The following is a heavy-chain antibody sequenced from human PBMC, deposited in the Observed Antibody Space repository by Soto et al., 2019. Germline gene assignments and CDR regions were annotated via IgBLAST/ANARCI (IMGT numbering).Heavy chain of an antibody. Sequence: GGSLRLSCAASGFTFSSYAMHWVRQAPGKGLEWVAVISYDGSNKYYADSVKGRFTISRDNSKNTLYLQMNSLRAEDTAVYYCARSCSGGSCYSNAFDIWGQGTMVTVSS. D-gene: IGHD2-15*01. J-gene: IGHJ3*02. CDR3: ARSCSGGSCYSNAFDI. CDR1: GFTFSSYA. CDR2: ISYDGSNK. V-gene: IGHV3-30-3*01.